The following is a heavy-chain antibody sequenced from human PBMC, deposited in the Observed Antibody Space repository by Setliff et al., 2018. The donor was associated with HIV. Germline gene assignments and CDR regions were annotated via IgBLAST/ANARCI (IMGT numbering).Heavy chain of an antibody. Sequence: PSETLSLTCTVSGGSISTYYWSWIRQPPGKGLEWIGYIYTSGTTNYNPSLKSRVTISVDKSKKQVSLKLSSVTAAATAAYYRARHANYDFWSGYWGYYFDYWGQGTLVTVSS. D-gene: IGHD3-3*01. V-gene: IGHV4-4*09. CDR2: IYTSGTT. J-gene: IGHJ4*02. CDR3: ARHANYDFWSGYWGYYFDY. CDR1: GGSISTYY.